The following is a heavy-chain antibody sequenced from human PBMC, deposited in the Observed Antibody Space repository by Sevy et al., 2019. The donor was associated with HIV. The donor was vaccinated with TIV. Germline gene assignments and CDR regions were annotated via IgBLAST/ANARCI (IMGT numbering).Heavy chain of an antibody. CDR1: GFTFSSYA. CDR2: ISYDGSNK. D-gene: IGHD2-21*02. Sequence: GRSLRLSCAASGFTFSSYAMHWVRQAPGKGLEWVAVISYDGSNKYYADSVKGRFTISRDNSKNTLYLQMNSLRAEDTAVYYCARGAYCGGDCYLPPSDYWGQGTLVTVSS. V-gene: IGHV3-30*04. J-gene: IGHJ4*02. CDR3: ARGAYCGGDCYLPPSDY.